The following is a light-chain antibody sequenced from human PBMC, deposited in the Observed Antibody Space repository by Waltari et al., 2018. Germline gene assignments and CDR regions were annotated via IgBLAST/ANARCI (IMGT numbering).Light chain of an antibody. Sequence: QLVLTQSPSASASLGASVKLTCTLSSGHSSYAIAWHQQQPEKGPRYLMKVNSDGSHTKGDGIPDRFSGSSSGAGRYLTISSLQSEDEADYYCQTWGTGIGVFGGGTQLTVL. CDR3: QTWGTGIGV. J-gene: IGLJ7*01. CDR1: SGHSSYA. V-gene: IGLV4-69*02. CDR2: VNSDGSH.